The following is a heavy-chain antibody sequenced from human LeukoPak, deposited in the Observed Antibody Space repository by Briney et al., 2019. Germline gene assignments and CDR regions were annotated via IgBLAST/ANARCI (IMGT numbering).Heavy chain of an antibody. CDR3: ARPRHDCSNTNCYARYYFDY. J-gene: IGHJ4*02. CDR2: IYPGDSDT. V-gene: IGHV5-51*01. Sequence: GESLKISCKGSGYRFTSYWIGWVRQMPGKGLEWMGIIYPGDSDTRYSPSFQGQVSISADKSINTAFLQWSSLKASDTAMYYCARPRHDCSNTNCYARYYFDYWGQGTLVTVSS. D-gene: IGHD2-2*01. CDR1: GYRFTSYW.